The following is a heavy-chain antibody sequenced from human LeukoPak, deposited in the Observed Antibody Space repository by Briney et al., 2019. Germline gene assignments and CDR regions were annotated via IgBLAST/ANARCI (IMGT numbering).Heavy chain of an antibody. CDR2: ISGSSNYI. Sequence: PGGSLRLSCAASGFTFSTYSMNWVRQAPGKGLEWVSSISGSSNYIYYADSVKGRFTISRDNSKNTLYLQMNSLRAEDTAVYYCAKDLGTTVTTSLVGYWGQGTLVTVSS. CDR1: GFTFSTYS. V-gene: IGHV3-21*04. D-gene: IGHD4-17*01. CDR3: AKDLGTTVTTSLVGY. J-gene: IGHJ4*02.